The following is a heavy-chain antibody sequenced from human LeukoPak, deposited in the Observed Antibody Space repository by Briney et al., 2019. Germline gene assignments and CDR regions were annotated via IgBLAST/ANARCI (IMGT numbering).Heavy chain of an antibody. CDR3: ARAHITYDSSGYYYVDWFDP. D-gene: IGHD3-22*01. V-gene: IGHV3-7*01. J-gene: IGHJ5*02. CDR2: IKQDGSEK. CDR1: GFTFTSYW. Sequence: PGGSLRLSCAASGFTFTSYWMSWVRQAPGKGLEWVANIKQDGSEKYYVDSVKGRLTISRDNAKNSLYLQMNSLRAEDTAVYYCARAHITYDSSGYYYVDWFDPWGQGTLVTVSS.